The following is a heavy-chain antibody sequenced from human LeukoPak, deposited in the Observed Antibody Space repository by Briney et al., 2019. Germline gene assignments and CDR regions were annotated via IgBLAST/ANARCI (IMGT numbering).Heavy chain of an antibody. Sequence: PSETLSLTCAVYNGSFNSYYWSWIRQPPGKGLEWIGEVNHSGSTNYNPSLKNRVTISVDTSKNQFSLKLSSVTAADTAVYYCAAITIFERTTTLEFDYWGQGTLVTVSS. D-gene: IGHD3-3*01. CDR1: NGSFNSYY. CDR3: AAITIFERTTTLEFDY. CDR2: VNHSGST. J-gene: IGHJ4*02. V-gene: IGHV4-34*01.